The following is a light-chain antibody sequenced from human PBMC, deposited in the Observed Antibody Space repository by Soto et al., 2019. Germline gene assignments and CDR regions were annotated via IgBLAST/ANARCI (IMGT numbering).Light chain of an antibody. CDR1: SSNVGNNY. V-gene: IGLV1-51*01. CDR2: DNN. J-gene: IGLJ3*02. CDR3: GTWDIRLNINWV. Sequence: QSVLTQPPSVSAAPGQTVTISCAWSSSNVGNNYVSWYQHLPGTAPTLLIFDNNKRPSGIPDRFSGSKSGTSATLAITGLQAGDEADYYCGTWDIRLNINWVFGGGTKVTVL.